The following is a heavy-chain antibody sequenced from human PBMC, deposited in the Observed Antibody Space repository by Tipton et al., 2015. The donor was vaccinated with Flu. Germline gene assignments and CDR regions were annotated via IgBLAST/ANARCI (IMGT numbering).Heavy chain of an antibody. V-gene: IGHV3-30*18. CDR3: AKDMGFGEFDY. J-gene: IGHJ4*02. CDR1: GFIFRSYG. D-gene: IGHD3-10*01. CDR2: ISDDGNNK. Sequence: SLRLSCAASGFIFRSYGVHWVRQSPGKGLEWVALISDDGNNKYYADSVKGRFTISRDNSKNTLYLQMNSLRVDDTAVHFCAKDMGFGEFDYWGQGTQVTVSS.